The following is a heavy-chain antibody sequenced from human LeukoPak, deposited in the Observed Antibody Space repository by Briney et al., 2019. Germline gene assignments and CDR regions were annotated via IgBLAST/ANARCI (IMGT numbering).Heavy chain of an antibody. CDR3: AKGYIAARLDFDY. Sequence: QTGGSLRLSCAASGFTFSSYAMSWVRQAPGKGLEWVSAISGSGGSTYYADSVKGRFTISKDNSKNTLYLQMNSLRAEDTAVYYCAKGYIAARLDFDYWGQGTLVTVSS. D-gene: IGHD6-6*01. CDR2: ISGSGGST. CDR1: GFTFSSYA. V-gene: IGHV3-23*01. J-gene: IGHJ4*02.